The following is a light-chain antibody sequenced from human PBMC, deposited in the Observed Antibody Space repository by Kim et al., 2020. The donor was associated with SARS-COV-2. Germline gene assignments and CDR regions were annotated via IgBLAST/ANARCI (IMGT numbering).Light chain of an antibody. CDR1: SSDVGRYEH. J-gene: IGLJ2*01. Sequence: PGQSVTISCTGTSSDVGRYEHVSWYQQHPGKAPKLILYEVSSRPSGVPDRFSGSKSGNTASLTVSGLQAEDEADYYCSSYADTHVIFGGGTQLTVL. V-gene: IGLV2-8*01. CDR2: EVS. CDR3: SSYADTHVI.